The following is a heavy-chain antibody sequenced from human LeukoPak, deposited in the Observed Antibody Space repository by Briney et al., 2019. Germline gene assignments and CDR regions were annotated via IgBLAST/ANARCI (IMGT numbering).Heavy chain of an antibody. CDR2: IYYSGST. V-gene: IGHV4-59*01. CDR1: GGSLINYY. CDR3: ARVSSSGILDY. D-gene: IGHD3-22*01. Sequence: SETLSLTCTFSGGSLINYYWSWIRPPPGKGLEWIGYIYYSGSTNYNPSPKSRVTISVDTSKNQFSVKLSYVTAADTAVYYCARVSSSGILDYWGQGTLVTVSS. J-gene: IGHJ4*02.